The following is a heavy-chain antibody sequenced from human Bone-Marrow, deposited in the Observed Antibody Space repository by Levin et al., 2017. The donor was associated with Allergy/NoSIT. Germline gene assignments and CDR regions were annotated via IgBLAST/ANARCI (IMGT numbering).Heavy chain of an antibody. Sequence: GGSLRLSCAASGFTFSSYWMSWVRQAPGKGLEWVANIKQDGSEKYYVDSVKGRFTISRDNAKNSLYLQMNSLRAEDTAVYYCAREFAYYYYGMDVWGQGTTVTLSS. CDR2: IKQDGSEK. CDR1: GFTFSSYW. CDR3: AREFAYYYYGMDV. J-gene: IGHJ6*02. V-gene: IGHV3-7*01.